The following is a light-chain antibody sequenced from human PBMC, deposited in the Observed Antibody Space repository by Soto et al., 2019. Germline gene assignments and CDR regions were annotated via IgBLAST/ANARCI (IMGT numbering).Light chain of an antibody. V-gene: IGLV2-8*01. Sequence: QSVLTQPPSASGSPGQSVSISCTGTSRDIGDYNYVSWYQQHPGKAPKLIIYEVSKRPSGVPDRFSASKFANTASLTVAGLQAEDEADYYCSSYSCSNTYVFGSGTKLTVL. CDR2: EVS. J-gene: IGLJ1*01. CDR3: SSYSCSNTYV. CDR1: SRDIGDYNY.